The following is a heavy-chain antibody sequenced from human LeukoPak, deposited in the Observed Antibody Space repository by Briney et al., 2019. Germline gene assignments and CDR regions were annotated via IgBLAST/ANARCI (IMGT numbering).Heavy chain of an antibody. CDR3: AKTSGWHHDY. CDR2: ISSSGSSI. Sequence: GGSLRLSCAASEFTFSTYEMNWVRQAPGKGLEWVSYISSSGSSIYYADSVKGRFTISRDNAKNSLYLRMNSLRAEDTAVYYCAKTSGWHHDYWGQGTLVTVSS. J-gene: IGHJ4*02. D-gene: IGHD6-19*01. V-gene: IGHV3-48*03. CDR1: EFTFSTYE.